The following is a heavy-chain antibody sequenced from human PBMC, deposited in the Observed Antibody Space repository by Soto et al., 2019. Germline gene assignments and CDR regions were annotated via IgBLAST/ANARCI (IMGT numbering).Heavy chain of an antibody. CDR2: ISSSSSTI. V-gene: IGHV3-48*01. J-gene: IGHJ4*02. Sequence: LRLSCAASGFTFSSYSMNWVRQAPGKGLEWVSYISSSSSTIYYADSVKGRFTISRDNAKNSLYLQMNSLRAEDTAVYYCARDLNLGSFDYWGQGTLVTVSS. CDR1: GFTFSSYS. CDR3: ARDLNLGSFDY.